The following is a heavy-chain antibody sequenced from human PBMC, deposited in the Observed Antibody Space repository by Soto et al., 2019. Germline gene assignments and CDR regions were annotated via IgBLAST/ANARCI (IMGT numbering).Heavy chain of an antibody. J-gene: IGHJ4*02. D-gene: IGHD6-6*01. CDR1: GGSFSGYY. CDR2: INHSGST. Sequence: PSETLSLTCAVYGGSFSGYYWSWIRQPPGKGLEWIGEINHSGSTNYNPSLKSRVTISVDTSKNQFSLKLSSVTAADTAVYYCARAAVAARRGYFDYWGKGTLVTVSS. V-gene: IGHV4-34*01. CDR3: ARAAVAARRGYFDY.